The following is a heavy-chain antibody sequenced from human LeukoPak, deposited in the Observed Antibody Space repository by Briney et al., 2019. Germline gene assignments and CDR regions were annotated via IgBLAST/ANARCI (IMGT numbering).Heavy chain of an antibody. V-gene: IGHV4-59*08. J-gene: IGHJ6*03. CDR1: GGSIGAYY. D-gene: IGHD3-16*02. Sequence: SESLSLTCIVSGGSIGAYYWSWIRQSPGKGLEWIGYIYVTGSTRYNPYLQSRVTISVDTSRNQFFLKMSSVTAADTAVYYCARHIGGGIEDMDVWGTGTKVTVSS. CDR2: IYVTGST. CDR3: ARHIGGGIEDMDV.